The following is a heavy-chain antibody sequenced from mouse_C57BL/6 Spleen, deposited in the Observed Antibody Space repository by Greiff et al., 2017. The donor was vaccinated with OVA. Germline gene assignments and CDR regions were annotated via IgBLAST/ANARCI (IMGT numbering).Heavy chain of an antibody. CDR3: ARGTAQAIPAY. CDR1: GYTFTSYW. CDR2: IHPNSGST. Sequence: QVQLQQSGAELVKPGASVKLSCKASGYTFTSYWMHWVKQRPGQGLEWIGMIHPNSGSTNYNEKFKSKATLTVDKSSSTAYMQLSSLTSEDSAVYYCARGTAQAIPAYWGQGTLVTVSA. V-gene: IGHV1-64*01. D-gene: IGHD3-2*02. J-gene: IGHJ3*01.